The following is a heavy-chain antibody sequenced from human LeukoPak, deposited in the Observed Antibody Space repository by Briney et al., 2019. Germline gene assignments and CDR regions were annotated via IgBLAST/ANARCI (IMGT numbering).Heavy chain of an antibody. CDR1: GYTLTELS. Sequence: ASVKVSCKVSGYTLTELSMHWVRQAPGKGPEWMGGFDPEDGETIYAQKFQGRVTMTEDTSTDTAYMELSSLRSEDTAVYYCATRGGDQLLLGYNWFDPWGQGTLVTVSS. V-gene: IGHV1-24*01. CDR2: FDPEDGET. D-gene: IGHD2-2*01. J-gene: IGHJ5*02. CDR3: ATRGGDQLLLGYNWFDP.